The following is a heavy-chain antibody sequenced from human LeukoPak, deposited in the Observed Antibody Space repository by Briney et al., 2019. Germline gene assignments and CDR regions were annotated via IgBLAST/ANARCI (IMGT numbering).Heavy chain of an antibody. D-gene: IGHD1-26*01. V-gene: IGHV3-74*01. Sequence: RPGGSLRLSCAASGFTFSSYWMHWVRQAPGKGLVWVSRINSDGSSTSYADSVKGRFTISRDNAKNTLYLQMNSLRAEDTAVYYCAGAEGVYIVGDQASAFDIWGQGTMVTVSS. CDR2: INSDGSST. CDR1: GFTFSSYW. CDR3: AGAEGVYIVGDQASAFDI. J-gene: IGHJ3*02.